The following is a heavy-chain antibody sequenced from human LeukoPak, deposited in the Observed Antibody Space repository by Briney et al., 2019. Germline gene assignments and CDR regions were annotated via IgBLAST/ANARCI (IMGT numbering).Heavy chain of an antibody. D-gene: IGHD2-2*01. Sequence: SVKVSCKASGGTFSSYAISWVRQAPGQGLEWMGGIIPIFGTANYAQKFQGRVTITTDESTSTAYMELSSLRSEDTAVYYCAREYCSSTSCHGNGFDPWGQGTLVTVSS. J-gene: IGHJ5*02. V-gene: IGHV1-69*05. CDR3: AREYCSSTSCHGNGFDP. CDR2: IIPIFGTA. CDR1: GGTFSSYA.